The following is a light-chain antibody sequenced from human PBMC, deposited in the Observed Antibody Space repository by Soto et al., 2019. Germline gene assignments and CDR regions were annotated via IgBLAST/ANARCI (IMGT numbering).Light chain of an antibody. CDR1: QSVSSSY. Sequence: EIVLTQSPGTLSLSPGEGATLSCRASQSVSSSYIAWYQQRPGQTPSLLIYGAYTRATGIPDRFSGSGSGTHFTLTISRLEPGDFAVYYCQNFGGTTFTFGQGTRVEIK. CDR3: QNFGGTTFT. J-gene: IGKJ5*01. CDR2: GAY. V-gene: IGKV3-20*01.